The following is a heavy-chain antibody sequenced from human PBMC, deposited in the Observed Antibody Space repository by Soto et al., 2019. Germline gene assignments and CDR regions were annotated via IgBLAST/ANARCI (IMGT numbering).Heavy chain of an antibody. J-gene: IGHJ4*02. D-gene: IGHD6-19*01. CDR3: ARIPFNYSSGWYIRPYYFAY. CDR1: GGSISSSSYY. CDR2: IYYSGST. V-gene: IGHV4-39*01. Sequence: PSETLSLTCTVSGGSISSSSYYWGWIRQPPGKGLEWIGSIYYSGSTYYNPSLKSRVTISVDTSKNQFSLKLSSVTAADTAVYYCARIPFNYSSGWYIRPYYFAYWVQGTLVTVSS.